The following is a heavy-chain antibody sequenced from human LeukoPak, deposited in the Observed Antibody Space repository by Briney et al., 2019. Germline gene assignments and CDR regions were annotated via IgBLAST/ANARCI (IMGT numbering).Heavy chain of an antibody. J-gene: IGHJ4*02. D-gene: IGHD3-22*01. Sequence: GGSLRLSCAASGFTFSSHSMNWVRQAPGKGLEWVSYISSSSSTIYYADSVKGRLTISRDNAKNSLYLQMNSLRAEDTAVYYCARGAYYYEDWGQGTLVTVSS. CDR1: GFTFSSHS. V-gene: IGHV3-48*01. CDR2: ISSSSSTI. CDR3: ARGAYYYED.